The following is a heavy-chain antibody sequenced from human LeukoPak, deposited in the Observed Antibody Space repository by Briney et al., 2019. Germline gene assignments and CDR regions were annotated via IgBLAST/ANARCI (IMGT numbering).Heavy chain of an antibody. D-gene: IGHD3-9*01. CDR1: GFTFSSYE. J-gene: IGHJ6*02. CDR2: ISSSGSTI. CDR3: ARAGGGPPLTGYTYYYYGMDV. Sequence: QAGGSLRLSCAASGFTFSSYEMNWVRQAPGKGLEWVSYISSSGSTIYYADSVKGRFTISRDNAKNSLYLQMNSLRAEDTAVYYCARAGGGPPLTGYTYYYYGMDVWGQGTTVTVSS. V-gene: IGHV3-48*03.